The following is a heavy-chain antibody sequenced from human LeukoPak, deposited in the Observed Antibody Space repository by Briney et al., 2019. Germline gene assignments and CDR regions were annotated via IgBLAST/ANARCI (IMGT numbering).Heavy chain of an antibody. CDR1: GYTFTTYG. J-gene: IGHJ4*02. Sequence: ASVKGSCKASGYTFTTYGIGWVRQAPGQGLEWMGWISTYKNNTNYAQKLQDRVTMTTDTSTSTAYMELRSLRSDDTAVYYCARDPGSYRNDYWGQGTLVTVSS. V-gene: IGHV1-18*01. CDR2: ISTYKNNT. CDR3: ARDPGSYRNDY. D-gene: IGHD3-16*02.